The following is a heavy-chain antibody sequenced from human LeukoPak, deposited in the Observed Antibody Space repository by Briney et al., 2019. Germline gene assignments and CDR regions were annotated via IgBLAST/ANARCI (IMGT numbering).Heavy chain of an antibody. CDR2: ISDDETYK. D-gene: IGHD4/OR15-4a*01. Sequence: GGSLRLSCAASGFTFNSYSMHWVRQAPGKGLEWVTAISDDETYKFYADSVKGRFTISRDNSKNTLYLQMNSLRAEDTAVYYCARRAGAYSHPYDYWGQGTLVTVSS. CDR1: GFTFNSYS. J-gene: IGHJ4*02. CDR3: ARRAGAYSHPYDY. V-gene: IGHV3-30*14.